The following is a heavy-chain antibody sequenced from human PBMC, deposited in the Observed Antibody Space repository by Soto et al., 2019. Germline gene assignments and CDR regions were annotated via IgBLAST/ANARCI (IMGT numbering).Heavy chain of an antibody. CDR3: ARAASSGWYKGDAFDI. Sequence: QVQLVQSGAEVKKPGASVKVSCKASGYTFTSYDINWVRQATGQGLEWMGWMNPNSGNTGYAQKFQGRVTMTRNTSISTAFMELSSLRSEDTAVYYCARAASSGWYKGDAFDIWGQGTMVTVSS. CDR1: GYTFTSYD. J-gene: IGHJ3*02. CDR2: MNPNSGNT. D-gene: IGHD6-19*01. V-gene: IGHV1-8*01.